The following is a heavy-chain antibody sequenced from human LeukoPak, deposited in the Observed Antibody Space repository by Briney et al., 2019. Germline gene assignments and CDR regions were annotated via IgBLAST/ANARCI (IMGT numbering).Heavy chain of an antibody. Sequence: GASVKVSCKASGYTFTSYGISWVRQAPGQGLEWMGWISAYNGNTNYAQKLQGRVTMTTDTSTSTAYMELRSLRSDDTAVYYCAREPEWLLSDWGPYYYMDVWGKGTTVTVSS. D-gene: IGHD3-3*01. J-gene: IGHJ6*03. CDR3: AREPEWLLSDWGPYYYMDV. V-gene: IGHV1-18*01. CDR1: GYTFTSYG. CDR2: ISAYNGNT.